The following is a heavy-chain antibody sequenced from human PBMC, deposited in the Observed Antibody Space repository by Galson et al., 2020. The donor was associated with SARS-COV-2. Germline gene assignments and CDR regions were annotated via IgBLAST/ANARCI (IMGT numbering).Heavy chain of an antibody. V-gene: IGHV1-2*02. CDR3: ARVYYGDKVDL. J-gene: IGHJ1*01. CDR1: GYRFTGYY. Sequence: ASVKVSCKASGYRFTGYYMHWVRQDTGHGLEWMGWINPNSGGAVIAQTFQERVTLTTDTSITTAYLQLSSLTSADTAVYYCARVYYGDKVDLRGQGTIGADSS. D-gene: IGHD3-10*01. CDR2: INPNSGGA.